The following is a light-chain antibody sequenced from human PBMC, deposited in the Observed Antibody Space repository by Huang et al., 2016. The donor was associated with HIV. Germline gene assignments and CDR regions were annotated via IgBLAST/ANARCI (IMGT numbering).Light chain of an antibody. CDR2: AAA. Sequence: EIVLTQSPATLSLSPGERATLSCRAIQSISSYLAWYQQKPGQAPRLLIYAAANRATGVPARFSCSGSGTDFTLTISSLGPEDFAVYYCQQRSNWPPEGTFGQGTKVEIK. CDR1: QSISSY. CDR3: QQRSNWPPEGT. J-gene: IGKJ1*01. V-gene: IGKV3-11*01.